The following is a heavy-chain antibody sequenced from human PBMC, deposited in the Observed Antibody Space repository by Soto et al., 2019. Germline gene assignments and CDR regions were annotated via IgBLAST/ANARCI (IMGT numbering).Heavy chain of an antibody. CDR3: AMTKTTLYNRFDP. J-gene: IGHJ5*02. V-gene: IGHV4-59*08. D-gene: IGHD3-16*01. CDR1: GGSIRGYY. CDR2: IYYTGST. Sequence: SETLSLTCTVSGGSIRGYYWSWIRQTPGKGLEWIGQIYYTGSTNYNPSLKSRVTISVDTSKKHFYLKLSSVTAGDTAMYYCAMTKTTLYNRFDPWGQGTQVTVSS.